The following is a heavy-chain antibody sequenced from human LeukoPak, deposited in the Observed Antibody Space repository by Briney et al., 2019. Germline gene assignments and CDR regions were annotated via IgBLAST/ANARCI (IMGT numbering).Heavy chain of an antibody. D-gene: IGHD3-22*01. V-gene: IGHV4-59*04. CDR2: IYHSGST. J-gene: IGHJ5*02. CDR1: GGSINTYY. CDR3: AKVISWFDP. Sequence: SETLSLTCIVSGGSINTYYWSWIRQPPGKGLEWIGSIYHSGSTYYNPSLKSRVTISVDTSKNQFSLKLSSVTAVDTAVYYCAKVISWFDPWGQGTLVTVSS.